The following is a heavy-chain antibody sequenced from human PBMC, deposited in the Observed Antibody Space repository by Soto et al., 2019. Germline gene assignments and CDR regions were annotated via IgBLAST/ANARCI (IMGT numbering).Heavy chain of an antibody. CDR1: GGSISSGGYY. CDR2: IYYSGST. D-gene: IGHD6-6*01. V-gene: IGHV4-31*03. Sequence: SETLSLTCTVSGGSISSGGYYWSWIRQHPGKGLEWIGYIYYSGSTYYNPSLKGRVTISVDTSKNQFSLKLSSGTAADAAVYYGALYSSSSWVFGYWGQGTLVTVSS. J-gene: IGHJ4*02. CDR3: ALYSSSSWVFGY.